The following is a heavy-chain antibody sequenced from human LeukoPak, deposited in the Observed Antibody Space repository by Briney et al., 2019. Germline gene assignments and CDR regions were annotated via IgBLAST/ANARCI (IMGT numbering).Heavy chain of an antibody. CDR3: ATDYHIS. Sequence: ASVKVSCKASGYTFTDYYIHWVRQAPGQGLEWMGWINPNSGGTNYVHKFQGRVTMTKITSISTAYVELSSLRSDDTAVYYCATDYHISWGQGTLVTVSS. CDR2: INPNSGGT. D-gene: IGHD2-21*01. J-gene: IGHJ5*02. V-gene: IGHV1-2*07. CDR1: GYTFTDYY.